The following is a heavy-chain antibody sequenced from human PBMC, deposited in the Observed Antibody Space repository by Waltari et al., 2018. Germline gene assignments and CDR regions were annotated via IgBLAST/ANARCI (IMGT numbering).Heavy chain of an antibody. V-gene: IGHV5-51*03. CDR2: IYVGDSET. D-gene: IGHD3-16*02. CDR3: ARREHDYDYVGGSYRRVIDTFDI. Sequence: EVRLVQSGAEVKKPGESLKISCTGSGDKFSTYCIGRVPKMTGKGLEWMGIIYVGDSETRYSPSFRGQVTMSADKSITTAYLQWSSLKASDTAMYYCARREHDYDYVGGSYRRVIDTFDIWGQGTRVTVSS. CDR1: GDKFSTYC. J-gene: IGHJ3*02.